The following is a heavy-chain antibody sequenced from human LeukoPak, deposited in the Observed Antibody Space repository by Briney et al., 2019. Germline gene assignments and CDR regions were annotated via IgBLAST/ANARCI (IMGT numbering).Heavy chain of an antibody. CDR3: ARGGTLVRGVTLLSGMDV. D-gene: IGHD3-10*01. Sequence: ASVKVSCKTSGYSFSNYDFNWVRQATGQGLEWMAWINPNSGNTGIYAQKFQGRLTMTRDTSTSTAYMELSSLTSEDTAVYYCARGGTLVRGVTLLSGMDVWGQGTTVTVS. CDR2: INPNSGNT. V-gene: IGHV1-8*01. J-gene: IGHJ6*02. CDR1: GYSFSNYD.